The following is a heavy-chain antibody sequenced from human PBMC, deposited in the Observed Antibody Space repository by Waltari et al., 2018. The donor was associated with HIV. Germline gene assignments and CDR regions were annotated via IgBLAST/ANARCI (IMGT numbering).Heavy chain of an antibody. CDR3: ARGGFYGSGSKVN. CDR2: IKQDGSEK. Sequence: EVQLVESGGGLVQPGGSLRLSCVASGFTFSSYGMRWVRLAPGKGLEWVAKIKQDGSEKYYVDSVNGRFTISRDNAENSLYLQMNSLRAEDTAVYYCARGGFYGSGSKVNWGQGTLVTVSS. V-gene: IGHV3-7*04. D-gene: IGHD3-10*01. J-gene: IGHJ4*02. CDR1: GFTFSSYG.